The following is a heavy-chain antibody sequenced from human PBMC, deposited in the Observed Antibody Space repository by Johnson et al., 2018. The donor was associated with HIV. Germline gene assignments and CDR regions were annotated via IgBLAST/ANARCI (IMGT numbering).Heavy chain of an antibody. CDR2: ISGSGGRT. CDR3: CRVGPPQYDAFDK. D-gene: IGHD5-24*01. V-gene: IGHV3-23*04. CDR1: GFMFNNYA. Sequence: VQLVESGGGLVKPGGSLRLSCAASGFMFNNYAMGWVRQAPGKGLEWVAGISGSGGRTYYADSLKGRFTISRDNSNNMVYLQMNSLTVEDSAVYYCCRVGPPQYDAFDKWGQGTMVTVSS. J-gene: IGHJ3*02.